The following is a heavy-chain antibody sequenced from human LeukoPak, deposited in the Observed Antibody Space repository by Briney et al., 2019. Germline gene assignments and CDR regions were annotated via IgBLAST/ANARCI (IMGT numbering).Heavy chain of an antibody. J-gene: IGHJ6*03. V-gene: IGHV4-34*01. CDR2: INHSGST. CDR1: GWSFSGYY. CDR3: ASLYCSGWYWDFGAADADYMDV. D-gene: IGHD6-19*01. Sequence: PSETLSLTFAVYGWSFSGYYWSCIRHPPGRGMEWIGEINHSGSTNYNPSLKSRVTISVDTSKNQFSLKLSSVTAADTAVYYCASLYCSGWYWDFGAADADYMDVWGKGTTVTVSS.